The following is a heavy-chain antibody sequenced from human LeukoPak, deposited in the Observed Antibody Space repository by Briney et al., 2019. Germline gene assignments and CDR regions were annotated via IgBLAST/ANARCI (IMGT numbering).Heavy chain of an antibody. D-gene: IGHD1-26*01. J-gene: IGHJ3*02. Sequence: GESLKISCKGSGYSFTSYWIGWVRHMPGKGLEWMGIIYPGDSDTRYSPSFQGQVTISADKSISTAYLQWSSLKASDTAMYYCARDAGIVGAGDAFDIWGQGTMVTVSS. CDR3: ARDAGIVGAGDAFDI. CDR1: GYSFTSYW. V-gene: IGHV5-51*01. CDR2: IYPGDSDT.